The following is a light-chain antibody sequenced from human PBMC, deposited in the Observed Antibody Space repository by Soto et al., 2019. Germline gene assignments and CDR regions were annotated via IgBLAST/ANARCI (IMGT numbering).Light chain of an antibody. Sequence: EIVLTQSPATLSLSPGERATLSCRASQSVRSSYLAWYQQKLGQAPRLLIYGVSNRATGNPDRFRGSGSGIDFTLTISRRESEDVSVYYCQQYGTLPRTFGQGTKVESK. CDR3: QQYGTLPRT. V-gene: IGKV3-20*01. CDR1: QSVRSSY. J-gene: IGKJ1*01. CDR2: GVS.